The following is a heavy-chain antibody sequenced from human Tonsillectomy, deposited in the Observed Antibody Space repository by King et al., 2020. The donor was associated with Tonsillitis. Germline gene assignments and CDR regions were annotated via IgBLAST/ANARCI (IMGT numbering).Heavy chain of an antibody. V-gene: IGHV5-51*01. J-gene: IGHJ2*01. CDR1: GYSFATYW. CDR3: ARRTYDYYWYFDL. Sequence: VQLVESGAEVKKPGESLKISCQTSGYSFATYWIAWVRQMPGKGLEWMGIINPGDSDTRYSPSFQSQVTISADKSISTAYLQWSSLKASDTAMYYCARRTYDYYWYFDLWGRGTLVTVSS. D-gene: IGHD5-12*01. CDR2: INPGDSDT.